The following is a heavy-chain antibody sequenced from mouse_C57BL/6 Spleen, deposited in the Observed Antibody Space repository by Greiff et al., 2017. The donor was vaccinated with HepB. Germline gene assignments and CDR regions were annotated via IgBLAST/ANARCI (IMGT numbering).Heavy chain of an antibody. V-gene: IGHV1-50*01. J-gene: IGHJ4*01. CDR1: GYTFTSYW. CDR2: IDPSDSYT. CDR3: ARKGYYDYDVGGYYAMDY. D-gene: IGHD2-4*01. Sequence: VQLQQPGAELVKPGASVKLSCKASGYTFTSYWMQWVKQRPGQGLEWIGEIDPSDSYTNYNQKFKGKATLTVDTSSSTAYMQLSSLTSEDSAVYYCARKGYYDYDVGGYYAMDYWGQGTSVTVSS.